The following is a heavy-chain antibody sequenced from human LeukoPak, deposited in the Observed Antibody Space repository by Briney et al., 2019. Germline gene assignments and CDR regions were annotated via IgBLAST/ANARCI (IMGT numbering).Heavy chain of an antibody. CDR2: IYYTGGT. J-gene: IGHJ4*02. CDR1: GGSITSSSYY. V-gene: IGHV4-39*01. D-gene: IGHD4-11*01. CDR3: ARHGGTRVTLVQVYYFDY. Sequence: SETLSLTCSVSGGSITSSSYYWGWIRQPPEKGLEWIGTIYYTGGTYYSPSLRSRVTMSVDTSKNQFSLKLSSVTAADTAVYYCARHGGTRVTLVQVYYFDYWGQGTLVTVSS.